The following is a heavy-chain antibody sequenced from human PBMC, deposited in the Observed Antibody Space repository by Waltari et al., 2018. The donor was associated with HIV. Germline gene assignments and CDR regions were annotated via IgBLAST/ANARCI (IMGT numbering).Heavy chain of an antibody. Sequence: QLQLQESAPGLVKPSETLSPTCTLSGGSISSGRYSWGWIRQPPGKGLEWIWRIYYSGSTYDNPSLKSRVTVSLDTSKNQFSLKVSAVTAADTAVYYCAGATQYGGSWTAQLRRWFDPGRQGTLVTVSS. D-gene: IGHD6-13*01. CDR2: IYYSGST. V-gene: IGHV4-39*07. CDR1: GGSISSGRYS. CDR3: AGATQYGGSWTAQLRRWFDP. J-gene: IGHJ5*02.